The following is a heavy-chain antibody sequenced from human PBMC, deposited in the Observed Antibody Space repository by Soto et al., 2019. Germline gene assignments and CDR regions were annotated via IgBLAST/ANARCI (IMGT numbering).Heavy chain of an antibody. Sequence: EVQLVESGGGLVQPGGSLRLSCAASGFTFSSYDMHWVRQPTGKGLEWVSAIGTAGDTYYPGSVKGRFTISRENAKNSLYLQMNSLRAGDTALYYCARGWLATGGSLSYMDVWGKGTTVTVSS. CDR1: GFTFSSYD. J-gene: IGHJ6*03. CDR3: ARGWLATGGSLSYMDV. CDR2: IGTAGDT. D-gene: IGHD6-13*01. V-gene: IGHV3-13*01.